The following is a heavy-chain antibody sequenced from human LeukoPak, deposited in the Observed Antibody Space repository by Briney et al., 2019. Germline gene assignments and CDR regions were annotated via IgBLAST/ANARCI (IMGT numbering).Heavy chain of an antibody. D-gene: IGHD1-26*01. CDR1: GFTFSSYW. Sequence: GGSLRLSCAASGFTFSSYWTSWVRQAPGKGLEWVANINQDGSEKYYVDSVKGRFTISRDNTKNSLYLQMNSLRAEDTAVYYCASTNSARDPSFNYWGQGTLVTVSS. CDR3: ASTNSARDPSFNY. J-gene: IGHJ4*02. CDR2: INQDGSEK. V-gene: IGHV3-7*01.